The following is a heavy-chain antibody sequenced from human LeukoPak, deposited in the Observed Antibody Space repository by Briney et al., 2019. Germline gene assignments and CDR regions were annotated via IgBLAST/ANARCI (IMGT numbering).Heavy chain of an antibody. CDR1: GYTFTSYD. CDR2: ISAYNGNT. V-gene: IGHV1-18*01. D-gene: IGHD2-2*01. J-gene: IGHJ5*02. CDR3: AREYQLLGTWFDP. Sequence: ASVKVSCKASGYTFTSYDVSWVRQAPGQGLEWMGWISAYNGNTNYAQKLQGRVTMTTDTSTSTAYMELRSLRSDDPAVYYCAREYQLLGTWFDPWGQGTLVTVSS.